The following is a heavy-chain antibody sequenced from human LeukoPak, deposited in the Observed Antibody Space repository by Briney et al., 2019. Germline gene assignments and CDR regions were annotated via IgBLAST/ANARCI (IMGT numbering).Heavy chain of an antibody. Sequence: SVKVSCKASGGTFSSYAISWVRQAPGRGLEWMGRIIPIFGTANYAQKFQGRVTITTDESTSTAYMELSSLRSEDTAVYYCAGGGRIAAANPLDYWGQGTLVADSS. D-gene: IGHD6-13*01. CDR2: IIPIFGTA. J-gene: IGHJ4*02. CDR3: AGGGRIAAANPLDY. V-gene: IGHV1-69*05. CDR1: GGTFSSYA.